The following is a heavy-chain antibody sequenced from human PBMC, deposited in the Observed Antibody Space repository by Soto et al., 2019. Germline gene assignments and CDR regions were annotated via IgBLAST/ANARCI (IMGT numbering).Heavy chain of an antibody. CDR3: ARDRHGSGIYYYYYGMDV. CDR2: IYYNGST. J-gene: IGHJ6*02. V-gene: IGHV4-31*03. CDR1: GGSITSGGHY. Sequence: SETLSLTCTVSGGSITSGGHYWSWIRQHPGKGLEWIGYIYYNGSTYYNPSLKSRVTISVDTSKSQFSLKLSSVTAADTAVYYCARDRHGSGIYYYYYGMDVWGQGTTVTVSS. D-gene: IGHD3-10*01.